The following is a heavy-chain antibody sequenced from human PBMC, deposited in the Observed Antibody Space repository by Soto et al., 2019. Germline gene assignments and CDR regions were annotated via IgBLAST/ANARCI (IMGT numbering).Heavy chain of an antibody. Sequence: SVKVSCKASGYTFTSYGISWVRQAPGQGLEWMGWISAYNGNTNYAQKLQGRVTMTTDTSTSTAYMELRSLRSDDTAVYYCARDLSAGGSYFLDAFDIWGQGTMVTASS. CDR2: ISAYNGNT. CDR3: ARDLSAGGSYFLDAFDI. V-gene: IGHV1-18*04. D-gene: IGHD1-26*01. CDR1: GYTFTSYG. J-gene: IGHJ3*02.